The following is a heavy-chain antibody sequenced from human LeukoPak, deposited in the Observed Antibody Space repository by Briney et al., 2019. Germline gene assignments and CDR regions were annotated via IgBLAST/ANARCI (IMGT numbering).Heavy chain of an antibody. CDR3: ARHTTHGDYNPNDY. Sequence: PSETLSLTCTVSDGSISNYYWSWIRQPPGKELEWIGYISYSGNTDSNPSLKSRVTISVDTSRNQFSLKLSSVTAADTAVYYCARHTTHGDYNPNDYWGQGTLVTVSS. J-gene: IGHJ4*02. D-gene: IGHD3-16*01. CDR2: ISYSGNT. V-gene: IGHV4-59*08. CDR1: DGSISNYY.